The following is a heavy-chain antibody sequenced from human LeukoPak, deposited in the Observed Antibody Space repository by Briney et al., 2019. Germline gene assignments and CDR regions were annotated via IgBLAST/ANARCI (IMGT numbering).Heavy chain of an antibody. V-gene: IGHV4-39*01. J-gene: IGHJ4*02. CDR3: ARQTGAGLFILP. Sequence: SETLSLTCAVSGGSISTSNSYWGWIRRPPGKGLEWVGSIYYSGKTYYNPSLKSRVTISVDTSKNQFSLILTSVTAADTAVYYCARQTGAGLFILPGGQGTLVTVSS. CDR2: IYYSGKT. CDR1: GGSISTSNSY. D-gene: IGHD3-3*01.